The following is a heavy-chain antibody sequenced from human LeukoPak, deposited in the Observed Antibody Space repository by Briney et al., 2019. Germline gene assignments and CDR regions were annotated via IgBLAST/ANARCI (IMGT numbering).Heavy chain of an antibody. J-gene: IGHJ4*02. CDR2: IYYSGST. V-gene: IGHV4-59*01. CDR1: GGSISSYY. CDR3: AKDPAGYSSSILFDY. Sequence: SETLSLTCTVSGGSISSYYWSWIRQPPGKGLEWIGYIYYSGSTNYNPSLKSRVTMSVDTSKNQFSLKLSSVTTADTAVYYCAKDPAGYSSSILFDYWGQGTLVTVSS. D-gene: IGHD6-13*01.